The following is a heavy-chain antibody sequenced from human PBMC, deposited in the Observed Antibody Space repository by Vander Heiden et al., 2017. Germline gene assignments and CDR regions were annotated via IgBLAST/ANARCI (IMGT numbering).Heavy chain of an antibody. D-gene: IGHD3-16*01. CDR2: IKNKTDGGTS. CDR1: GFTFTDTW. V-gene: IGHV3-15*01. J-gene: IGHJ4*02. Sequence: EVQLVESGGGLVMPGGSLRLSCVVSGFTFTDTWMTWVRQAPGKGLEYIGHIKNKTDGGTSDYAAPVKGRFIISRDDSKNTLYLQMNSLKTEDTAVYYCATLGLWGRGTLVTVSS. CDR3: ATLGL.